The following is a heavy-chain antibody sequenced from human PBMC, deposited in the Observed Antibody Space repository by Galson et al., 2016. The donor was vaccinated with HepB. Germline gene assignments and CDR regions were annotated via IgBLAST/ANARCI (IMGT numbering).Heavy chain of an antibody. Sequence: LSLTCTVSGGSISRYYWSWIRQPPGKGLEWIGYIYYSGSTTYNPSLMSRVIISVDTSKNQFSLKLSSATAADTAVYYCARDLTGYSYADYRYFDLWGRGTLVTVSS. V-gene: IGHV4-59*01. CDR3: ARDLTGYSYADYRYFDL. D-gene: IGHD5-18*01. CDR2: IYYSGST. J-gene: IGHJ2*01. CDR1: GGSISRYY.